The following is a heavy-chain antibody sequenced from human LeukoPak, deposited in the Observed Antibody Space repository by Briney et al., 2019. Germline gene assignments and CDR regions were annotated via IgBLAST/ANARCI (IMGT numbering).Heavy chain of an antibody. CDR3: ARDREQQLAWFDP. J-gene: IGHJ5*02. CDR1: GGSISSYY. Sequence: SETLSLTCTVSGGSISSYYWSWIRQPPGKGLEWIGYIYYSGSTYYNPFLKSRVTISVDTSKNQFSLKLSSVTAADTAVYYCARDREQQLAWFDPWGQGTLVTVSS. V-gene: IGHV4-59*12. D-gene: IGHD6-13*01. CDR2: IYYSGST.